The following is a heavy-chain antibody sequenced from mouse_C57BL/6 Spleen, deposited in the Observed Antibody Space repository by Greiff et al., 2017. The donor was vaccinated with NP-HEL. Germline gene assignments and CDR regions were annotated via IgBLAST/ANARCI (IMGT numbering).Heavy chain of an antibody. CDR3: AGYYGYDVAWFAY. Sequence: EVQLQQSGPELVKPGASVKISCKASGYTFTDYYMNWVKQSHGKSLEWIGDINPNNGGTSYNQKFKGKATLTVDKSSSTAYMELRSLTSEDSAVYYCAGYYGYDVAWFAYWGQGTLVTVSA. CDR1: GYTFTDYY. J-gene: IGHJ3*01. V-gene: IGHV1-26*01. CDR2: INPNNGGT. D-gene: IGHD2-2*01.